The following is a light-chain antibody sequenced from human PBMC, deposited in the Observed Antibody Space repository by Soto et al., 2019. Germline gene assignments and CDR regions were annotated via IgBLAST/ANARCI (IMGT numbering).Light chain of an antibody. V-gene: IGKV1-39*01. Sequence: DIQMTQSPSSLSASVGDRVTITCRASQSISTFLNWYQQKPGKAPNLLIYAASGLQGGVPSRFSGSGSGTDFTLTISSLQPEDFATYYCQQSYRTPITFGQGTRLENK. CDR2: AAS. CDR1: QSISTF. CDR3: QQSYRTPIT. J-gene: IGKJ5*01.